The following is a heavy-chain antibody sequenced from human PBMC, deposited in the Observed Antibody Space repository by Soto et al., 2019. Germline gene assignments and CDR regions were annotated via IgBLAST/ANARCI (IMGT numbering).Heavy chain of an antibody. CDR3: ARDLTGGPFDL. V-gene: IGHV3-48*01. CDR2: ISGSSSSV. J-gene: IGHJ4*01. Sequence: EAQLVESGGGLVQPGGSLRLSCAASGFTFSRYSMSWVRQAPGKGLEWVSYISGSSSSVYYAEYVKGRFTISRDNAKNALYLQMNSLRVEDTAVYYCARDLTGGPFDLWGHGTLVTVSS. CDR1: GFTFSRYS. D-gene: IGHD3-10*01.